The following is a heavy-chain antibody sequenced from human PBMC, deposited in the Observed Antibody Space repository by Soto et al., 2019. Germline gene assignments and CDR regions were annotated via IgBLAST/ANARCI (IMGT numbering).Heavy chain of an antibody. CDR1: GGCISRCS. D-gene: IGHD2-2*02. CDR2: IYYSGST. J-gene: IGHJ5*02. Sequence: PSETLSLKCPVSGGCISRCSWCWLRQPPGKGLEWIGYIYYSGSTNYNPSLKSRVTISVDTSKNQFSLKLSSVTAADTAVYYFARASDYIRTNRTDPWGQVTRVTVSA. V-gene: IGHV4-59*01. CDR3: ARASDYIRTNRTDP.